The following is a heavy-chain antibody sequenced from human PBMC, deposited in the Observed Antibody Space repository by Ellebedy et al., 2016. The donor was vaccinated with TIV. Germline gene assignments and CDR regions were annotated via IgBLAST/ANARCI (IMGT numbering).Heavy chain of an antibody. J-gene: IGHJ6*02. CDR1: GYTFTGYY. CDR2: IIPIFGTA. Sequence: SVKVSCXASGYTFTGYYMHWVRQAPGQGLEWMGWIIPIFGTANYAQKFQGRVTITADKSTSTAYMELSSLRSEDTAVYYCARIVVVPAAIPTNPNYYGMDVWGQGTTVTVSS. CDR3: ARIVVVPAAIPTNPNYYGMDV. V-gene: IGHV1-69*06. D-gene: IGHD2-2*02.